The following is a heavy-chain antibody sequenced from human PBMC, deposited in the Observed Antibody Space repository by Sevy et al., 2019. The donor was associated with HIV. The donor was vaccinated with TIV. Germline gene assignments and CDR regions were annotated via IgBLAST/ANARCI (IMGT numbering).Heavy chain of an antibody. V-gene: IGHV3-72*01. CDR3: ARGKDSGMAGYYYYYIDV. J-gene: IGHJ6*03. Sequence: GGSLRLSCAASGFTFSDHYMEWVRQAPGKGLEWVGRSRDKANSHTTEYVASVKGGFTISRDDSKNALYLQMNSLKTEDTAVYYCARGKDSGMAGYYYYYIDVWGKGTTVTVSS. CDR2: SRDKANSHTT. CDR1: GFTFSDHY. D-gene: IGHD5-18*01.